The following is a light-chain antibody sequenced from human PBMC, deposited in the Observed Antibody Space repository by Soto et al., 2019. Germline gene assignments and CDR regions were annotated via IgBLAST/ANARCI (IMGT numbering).Light chain of an antibody. CDR2: DVS. Sequence: LTQPASVSGSPGQSITISCTGTSSDVGGYNYVSWYQQHPGKAPKLMIYDVSNRPSGASNRFSGSKSGNTASLTISGLQAEDEADYYCSSYTSSSTLYVFGTGTKVTVL. CDR1: SSDVGGYNY. CDR3: SSYTSSSTLYV. V-gene: IGLV2-14*01. J-gene: IGLJ1*01.